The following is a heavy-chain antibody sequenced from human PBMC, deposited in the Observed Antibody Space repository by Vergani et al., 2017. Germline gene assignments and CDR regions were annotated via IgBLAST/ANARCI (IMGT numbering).Heavy chain of an antibody. V-gene: IGHV4-4*07. CDR2: VYTSGTT. CDR3: ARGIRCHWYFDL. J-gene: IGHJ2*01. Sequence: QVQLQESGPGLVKPSETLSLTCNVSGVSLSNHYWSWIRQSAGKRLEWIGRVYTSGTTHYTTALKSRVTMSLDTSKNHFSLNLTSLTAADTAVYYCARGIRCHWYFDLWGRGTLVTVSS. D-gene: IGHD2-15*01. CDR1: GVSLSNHY.